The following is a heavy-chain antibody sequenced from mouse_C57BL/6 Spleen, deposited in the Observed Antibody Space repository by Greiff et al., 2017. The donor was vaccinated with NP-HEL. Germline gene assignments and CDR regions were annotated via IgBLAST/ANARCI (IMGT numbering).Heavy chain of an antibody. V-gene: IGHV5-4*01. CDR3: ARDRYYGSVDY. Sequence: EVQLVESGGGLVKPGGSLKLSCAASGFTFSSYAMSWVRQTPEKRLEWVATISDGGSYTYYPDNVKGRFTISRENAKNNLYLQMSHLKSEDTARYYCARDRYYGSVDYWGQGTTLTVSS. J-gene: IGHJ2*01. D-gene: IGHD1-1*01. CDR1: GFTFSSYA. CDR2: ISDGGSYT.